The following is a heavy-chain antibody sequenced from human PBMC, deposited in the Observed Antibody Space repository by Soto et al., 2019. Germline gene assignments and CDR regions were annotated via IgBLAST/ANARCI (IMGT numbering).Heavy chain of an antibody. CDR3: AKDVVIRDIVVVPAADDAFDI. V-gene: IGHV3-23*01. Sequence: PGGSLRLSCAASGFTFSSYAMSWVRQAPGKGLEWVSAISGSGGSTYYADSVKGRFTISRDNSKNTLYLQMNSLRAEDTAVYYCAKDVVIRDIVVVPAADDAFDIWGQGTMVTVSS. CDR2: ISGSGGST. D-gene: IGHD2-2*01. CDR1: GFTFSSYA. J-gene: IGHJ3*02.